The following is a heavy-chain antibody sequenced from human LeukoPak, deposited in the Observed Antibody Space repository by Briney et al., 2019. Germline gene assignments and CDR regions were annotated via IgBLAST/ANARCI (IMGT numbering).Heavy chain of an antibody. V-gene: IGHV4-30-2*03. J-gene: IGHJ6*03. CDR1: GGSISSGGYS. CDR2: IYYSGST. CDR3: ASLAPYSSSWYAPYYYYYYMDV. D-gene: IGHD6-13*01. Sequence: SETLSLTCAVSGGSISSGGYSWSWIRQPPGKGLEWIGYIYYSGSTYYNPSLKSRVTISVDTSKNQFSLKLSSVTAADTAVYYCASLAPYSSSWYAPYYYYYYMDVWGKGTTVTISS.